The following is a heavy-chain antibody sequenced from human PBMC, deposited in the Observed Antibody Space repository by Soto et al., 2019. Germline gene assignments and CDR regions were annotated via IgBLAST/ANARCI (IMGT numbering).Heavy chain of an antibody. CDR2: IIPIFGTA. J-gene: IGHJ4*02. Sequence: SVKVSCKASGGTFSSYAISWVRQDPGQGLEWMGGIIPIFGTANYAQKFQGRVTITADESTSTAYMELSSLRSEDTAVYYCASSYYYDSSGYYSLGYWGQGTLVTVSS. CDR3: ASSYYYDSSGYYSLGY. V-gene: IGHV1-69*13. D-gene: IGHD3-22*01. CDR1: GGTFSSYA.